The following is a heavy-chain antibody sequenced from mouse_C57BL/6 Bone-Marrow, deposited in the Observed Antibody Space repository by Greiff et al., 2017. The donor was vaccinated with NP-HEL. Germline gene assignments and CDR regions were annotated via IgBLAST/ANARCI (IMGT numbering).Heavy chain of an antibody. J-gene: IGHJ3*01. CDR2: ISYDGSN. V-gene: IGHV3-6*01. Sequence: ESGPGLVKPSQSLSLPCSVTGYSITSGYYWNWIRQFPGNKLEWMGYISYDGSNNYNPSLKNRISITRDTSKNQFFLKLNSVTTEDAATYYCARDTLLRAFAYWGQGTLVTVSA. D-gene: IGHD1-2*01. CDR3: ARDTLLRAFAY. CDR1: GYSITSGYY.